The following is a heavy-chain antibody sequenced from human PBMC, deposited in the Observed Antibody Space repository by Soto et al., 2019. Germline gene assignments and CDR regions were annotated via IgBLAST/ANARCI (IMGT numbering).Heavy chain of an antibody. CDR1: GGSISSYY. J-gene: IGHJ4*02. D-gene: IGHD1-26*01. CDR3: ARHGLGLDY. Sequence: QVQLQESGPGLVKPSETLSLTCTVSGGSISSYYWSWIRQPPGKGLEWIAYIHYSGSTDYNPSLKSRVTISLDKSKKQFSLKLTSVTAADTAVYHCARHGLGLDYWGQGTLVTVSS. V-gene: IGHV4-59*08. CDR2: IHYSGST.